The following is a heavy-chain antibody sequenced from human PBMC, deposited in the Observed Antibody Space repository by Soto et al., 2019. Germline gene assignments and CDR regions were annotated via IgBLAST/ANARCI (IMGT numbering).Heavy chain of an antibody. CDR1: GITFSSYT. CDR3: ARFGYTTEAH. Sequence: EVQLVESGGGLVKPGGYLRVSCAASGITFSSYTMIWVRQAPGKGLEWVSSISSSSSYIYYADSVKGRFTISRDNAKNSLYLQMNSLRAEDTAVYYCARFGYTTEAHWGQGTLVTVSS. CDR2: ISSSSSYI. D-gene: IGHD5-12*01. J-gene: IGHJ4*02. V-gene: IGHV3-21*01.